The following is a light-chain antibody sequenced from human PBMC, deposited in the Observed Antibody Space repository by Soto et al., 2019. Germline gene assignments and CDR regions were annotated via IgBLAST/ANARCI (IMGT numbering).Light chain of an antibody. CDR1: QSVSSRS. CDR2: GAS. V-gene: IGKV3-20*01. J-gene: IGKJ2*01. Sequence: EIVLTQSPGTLSLSPGERATLSCRASQSVSSRSLAWYQQKPGQASRLLIYGASSRATGIPDRFSGSGSGTDFTLTIYRLELEDFAVYYCQQYGSSPYTFGQGSNLEIK. CDR3: QQYGSSPYT.